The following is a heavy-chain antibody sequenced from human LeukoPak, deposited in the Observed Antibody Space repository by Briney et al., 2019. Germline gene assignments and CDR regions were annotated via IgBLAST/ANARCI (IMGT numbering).Heavy chain of an antibody. Sequence: ASVKVSCKASGYTFTSYYMHWVRQAPGQGLEWMGIINPSGGSTSYAQKFQERVTITRDMSTSTAYMELSSLRSEDTAVYYCAAGPIPSYYDFWSGWDSQLGHWFDPWGQGTLVTVSS. J-gene: IGHJ5*02. D-gene: IGHD3-3*01. CDR1: GYTFTSYY. V-gene: IGHV1-46*01. CDR2: INPSGGST. CDR3: AAGPIPSYYDFWSGWDSQLGHWFDP.